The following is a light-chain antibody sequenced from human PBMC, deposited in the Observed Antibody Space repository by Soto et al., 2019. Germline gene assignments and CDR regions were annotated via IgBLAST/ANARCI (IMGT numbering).Light chain of an antibody. CDR2: GAS. CDR3: QQYGSSPWT. J-gene: IGKJ1*01. V-gene: IGKV3-20*01. Sequence: EIVLTQSPGTLSLSPGEGATLSCRSSQSVSSSYLAWYQQKPGQAPRLLIYGASSRATGILDRFSGSGSGTDFTLTISRLEPEDFAVYYCQQYGSSPWTFGQGTKVDIK. CDR1: QSVSSSY.